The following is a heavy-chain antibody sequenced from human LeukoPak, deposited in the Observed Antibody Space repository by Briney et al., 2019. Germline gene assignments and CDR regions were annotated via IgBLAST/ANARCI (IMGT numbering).Heavy chain of an antibody. Sequence: ASVKVSCKASGYTFTSYDINWVRQATGQGLEWMGWMNPNSGNTGYAQKFQGGVTITRNISISTAYMELSSLRSEDTGVYYCARGGPKYYYDSGSSDWFDPWGQGTLVTVSS. CDR1: GYTFTSYD. J-gene: IGHJ5*02. D-gene: IGHD3-10*01. CDR2: MNPNSGNT. CDR3: ARGGPKYYYDSGSSDWFDP. V-gene: IGHV1-8*03.